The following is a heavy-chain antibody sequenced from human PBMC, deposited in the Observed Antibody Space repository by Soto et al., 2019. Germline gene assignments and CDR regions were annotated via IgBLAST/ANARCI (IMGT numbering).Heavy chain of an antibody. CDR2: ISSTSYT. J-gene: IGHJ4*02. CDR3: ARERLYSGYDQYYFDY. D-gene: IGHD5-12*01. Sequence: EVQLVESGGGLVKPGGSLRLSCVASGFTFSSHSMNWVRQAPGKGLEWVSSISSTSYTYDADSVKGRFTISRDNTRNSLYLQMESLRAEDTAVYYCARERLYSGYDQYYFDYWGQGTLVTVSS. V-gene: IGHV3-21*01. CDR1: GFTFSSHS.